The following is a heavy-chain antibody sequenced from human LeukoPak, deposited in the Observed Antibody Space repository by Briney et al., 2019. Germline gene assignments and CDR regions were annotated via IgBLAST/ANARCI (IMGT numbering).Heavy chain of an antibody. CDR1: GGSISSSSYY. J-gene: IGHJ4*02. CDR2: IHYSGST. D-gene: IGHD4-17*01. CDR3: ARIYGDYSVEYYFDY. V-gene: IGHV4-39*07. Sequence: SETLSLTCTVSGGSISSSSYYWGWIRQPPGKGLEWIGSIHYSGSTYYNPSLKSRVTISVDKSKNQFSLKLSSVTAADTAVYYCARIYGDYSVEYYFDYWGQGTLVTVSS.